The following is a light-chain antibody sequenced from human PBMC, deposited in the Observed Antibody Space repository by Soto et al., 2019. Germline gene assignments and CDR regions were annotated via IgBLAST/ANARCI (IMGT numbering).Light chain of an antibody. J-gene: IGKJ1*01. CDR2: DAS. Sequence: DIPMTQSPSTLSASVGDRVTITCRASQSISGWLAWYQQKPGKAPKFLIYDASSLESGVPSRFSGSGSGTEFTLTITSLQPDDCATYYCQEYNSGGTFGQGTKVEIK. CDR1: QSISGW. V-gene: IGKV1-5*01. CDR3: QEYNSGGT.